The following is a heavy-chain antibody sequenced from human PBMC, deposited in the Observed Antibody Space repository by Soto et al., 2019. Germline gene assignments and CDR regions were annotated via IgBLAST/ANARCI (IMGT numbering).Heavy chain of an antibody. CDR3: ARGVVYAISYYYHGLDA. V-gene: IGHV3-21*01. CDR1: GFTFSSYS. CDR2: ISSSSSYI. D-gene: IGHD2-8*02. Sequence: GGSLRLSCAASGFTFSSYSMNRVRQAPGKGLEWVSSISSSSSYIYYADSVKGRFTISRDNAKNSLYLQMNSLRAEDTAVYYCARGVVYAISYYYHGLDAWRQGSTVPFSS. J-gene: IGHJ6*02.